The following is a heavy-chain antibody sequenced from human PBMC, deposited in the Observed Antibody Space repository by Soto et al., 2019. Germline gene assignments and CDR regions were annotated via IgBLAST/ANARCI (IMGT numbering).Heavy chain of an antibody. Sequence: QVQLVESGGGVVKPGGSLRLSCAASGFTLSSYAMPWVRKAPGKGLGGVAVISYEGSDKNYADPVKGRFTISRDNSKHTLNLQMNSLRADDTAVYYCAKALGELSPESYDYWGQGTLFTVSS. J-gene: IGHJ4*02. V-gene: IGHV3-30*18. D-gene: IGHD3-16*02. CDR1: GFTLSSYA. CDR2: ISYEGSDK. CDR3: AKALGELSPESYDY.